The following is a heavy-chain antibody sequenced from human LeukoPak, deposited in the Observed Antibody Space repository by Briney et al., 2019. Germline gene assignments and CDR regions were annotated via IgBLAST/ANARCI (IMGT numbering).Heavy chain of an antibody. Sequence: SETLSLTCTVSGYSISSGYYWGWIRQPPGKGLEWIGSINHGGSTYYNPSLKSRVTISADTSKNQFSLKLSSVTTADTAVYYCARCNDFATYYYYYIDVWGKGTTVTVSS. CDR3: ARCNDFATYYYYYIDV. D-gene: IGHD3-3*01. CDR1: GYSISSGYY. CDR2: INHGGST. V-gene: IGHV4-38-2*02. J-gene: IGHJ6*03.